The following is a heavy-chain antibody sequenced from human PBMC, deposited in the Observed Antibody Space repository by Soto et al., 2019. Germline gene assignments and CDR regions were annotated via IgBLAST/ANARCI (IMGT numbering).Heavy chain of an antibody. Sequence: EVQLLESGGGLVQPGGSLRLSCAASGFSFRSYAMSWVRQAPGKGLEWVSGVTGSGGSTYYADSVKGRFTISRDNSKNTLYLQMNSLRDEDTAVYYCAKDPNSSGYLKADYFDHWGQGTLVTVSS. CDR2: VTGSGGST. CDR3: AKDPNSSGYLKADYFDH. J-gene: IGHJ4*02. CDR1: GFSFRSYA. D-gene: IGHD3-22*01. V-gene: IGHV3-23*01.